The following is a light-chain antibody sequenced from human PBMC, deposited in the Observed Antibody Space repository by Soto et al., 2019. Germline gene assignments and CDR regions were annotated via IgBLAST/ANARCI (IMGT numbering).Light chain of an antibody. V-gene: IGKV1-39*01. CDR2: ATS. Sequence: DIHMSQSPSSLSASVGDRGTITCRASQSISSYLNWYQQKPGKAPKILIHATSTLQSGVPPRFSGSGSGTDFTLTISRLQSEDFEVYYCQQYYRWPQTFGQGTKVDIK. CDR1: QSISSY. CDR3: QQYYRWPQT. J-gene: IGKJ1*01.